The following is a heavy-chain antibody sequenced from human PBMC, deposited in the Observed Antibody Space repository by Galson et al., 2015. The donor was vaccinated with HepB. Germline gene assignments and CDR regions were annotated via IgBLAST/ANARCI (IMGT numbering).Heavy chain of an antibody. V-gene: IGHV3-73*01. CDR3: AKGGHYSPFDP. D-gene: IGHD5-18*01. CDR1: GFTFSGSG. J-gene: IGHJ5*02. CDR2: IRNRANNYAT. Sequence: SLRLSCAASGFTFSGSGIHWVRLASGKGLEWVGRIRNRANNYATAYAASVRGRFTVSRDDSKNTAYLQMNSLRAEDTAIFYCAKGGHYSPFDPWGQGTLVTVSS.